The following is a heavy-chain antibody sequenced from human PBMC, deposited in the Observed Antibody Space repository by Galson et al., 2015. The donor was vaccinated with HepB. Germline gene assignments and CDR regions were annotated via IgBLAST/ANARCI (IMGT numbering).Heavy chain of an antibody. CDR1: GFTFSRYA. J-gene: IGHJ4*02. D-gene: IGHD3-16*01. CDR3: AKVAILGATPHYFDY. V-gene: IGHV3-23*01. CDR2: ISGSGDRT. Sequence: SLRLSCAASGFTFSRYALSWVRQAPGKGLVRVSAISGSGDRTYFEDFVRGRFTISRDNSKNTVYLQMNSLRAEDTAVYYCAKVAILGATPHYFDYWGQGTLVTVS.